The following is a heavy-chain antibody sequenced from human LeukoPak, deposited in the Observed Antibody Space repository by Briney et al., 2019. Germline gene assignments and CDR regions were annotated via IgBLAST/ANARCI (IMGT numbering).Heavy chain of an antibody. Sequence: SVKVSCKASGGTFSSYTISWVRQAPGQGLEWMGRIIPIFGIANYAQKFQGRVTITADKSTSTAYMELSSLRSEDTAVYYCARDRPGSSSWYYFDYWGQGTLVTVSS. CDR1: GGTFSSYT. J-gene: IGHJ4*02. CDR2: IIPIFGIA. D-gene: IGHD6-13*01. CDR3: ARDRPGSSSWYYFDY. V-gene: IGHV1-69*04.